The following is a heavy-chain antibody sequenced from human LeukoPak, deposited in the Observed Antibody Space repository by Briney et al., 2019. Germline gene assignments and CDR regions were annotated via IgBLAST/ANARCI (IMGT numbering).Heavy chain of an antibody. J-gene: IGHJ4*02. D-gene: IGHD1-26*01. V-gene: IGHV4-61*02. CDR2: IYTSGST. CDR1: GYSISSGYY. Sequence: SETLSLTCTVSGYSISSGYYWSWIRQPAGKGLEWIGRIYTSGSTNYNPSLKSRVTISVDTSKNQFSLKLSSVTAADTAVYYCARVQIGNFDYWGQGALVTVSS. CDR3: ARVQIGNFDY.